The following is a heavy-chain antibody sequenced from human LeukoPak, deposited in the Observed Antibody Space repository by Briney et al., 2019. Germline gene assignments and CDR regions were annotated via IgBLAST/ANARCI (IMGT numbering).Heavy chain of an antibody. CDR1: GFTFNGYA. Sequence: GGSLRLSCAASGFTFNGYAMTWVRQAPGKGLEWVSAISGSGGSTYYADSVKGRFTISRDNSKNTLYLQMNSLRAEDTAVYYCAKGWVTDRNYFDSWGQGTLVTVSS. J-gene: IGHJ4*02. D-gene: IGHD5-18*01. CDR3: AKGWVTDRNYFDS. CDR2: ISGSGGST. V-gene: IGHV3-23*01.